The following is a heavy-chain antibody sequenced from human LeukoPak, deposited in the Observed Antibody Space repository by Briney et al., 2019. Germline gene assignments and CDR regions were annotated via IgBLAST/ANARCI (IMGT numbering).Heavy chain of an antibody. J-gene: IGHJ4*02. CDR2: IYHSGST. Sequence: PSETLSLTCAVSGGSISSGGYSWSWIRQPPGKGLEWIGYIYHSGSTYYNPSLKSRVTISVDRSKNQFSLKLSSVTAADTAVYYCALVIPVLRPVDTLVDYWGQGTLVTVSS. D-gene: IGHD2-2*01. V-gene: IGHV4-30-2*01. CDR3: ALVIPVLRPVDTLVDY. CDR1: GGSISSGGYS.